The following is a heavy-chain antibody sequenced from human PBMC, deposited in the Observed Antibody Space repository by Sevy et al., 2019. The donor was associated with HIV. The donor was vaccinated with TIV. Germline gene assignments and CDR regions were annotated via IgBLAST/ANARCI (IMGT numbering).Heavy chain of an antibody. CDR1: GGPISSYY. Sequence: SETLSLTCTVSGGPISSYYWSWIRQPPGMKLEWIGYIHYSGSTKYNPSLNSRVTMSVDTSKNQFSLKLTSVTAADTAVYYCARAPPVRSGDDSLNWFDPWGQGTLVTVSS. J-gene: IGHJ5*02. V-gene: IGHV4-59*01. CDR3: ARAPPVRSGDDSLNWFDP. CDR2: IHYSGST. D-gene: IGHD5-12*01.